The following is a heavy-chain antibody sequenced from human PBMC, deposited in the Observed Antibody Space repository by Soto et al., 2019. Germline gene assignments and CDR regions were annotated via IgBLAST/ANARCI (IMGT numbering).Heavy chain of an antibody. D-gene: IGHD2-2*02. V-gene: IGHV3-21*01. CDR3: ARDLTDPGYCSSTSCYRTDAFDI. CDR1: GFTFSSYS. J-gene: IGHJ3*02. CDR2: ISSSSSYI. Sequence: EVQLVESGGGLVKPGGSLRLSCAASGFTFSSYSMNWVRQAPGKGLEWVSSISSSSSYIYYADSVKGRFTISRDNAKNSLCLQMNSLRAEDTAVYYCARDLTDPGYCSSTSCYRTDAFDIWGQGTMVTVSS.